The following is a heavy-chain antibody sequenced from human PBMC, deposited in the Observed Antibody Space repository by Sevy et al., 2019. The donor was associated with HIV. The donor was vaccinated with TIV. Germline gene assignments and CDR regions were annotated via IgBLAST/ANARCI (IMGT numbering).Heavy chain of an antibody. CDR1: GFTFSSYA. J-gene: IGHJ6*02. Sequence: GGSLRLSCAASGFTFSSYAMHWVRQAPGKGLEWVAVISYDGGNKYYADSVKGRFTISRDNSKNTLYLQMNSLRAEDTAVYYCARAFTIFGVAPRRYYYGMDVWGQGTTVTVSS. D-gene: IGHD3-3*01. CDR2: ISYDGGNK. CDR3: ARAFTIFGVAPRRYYYGMDV. V-gene: IGHV3-30-3*01.